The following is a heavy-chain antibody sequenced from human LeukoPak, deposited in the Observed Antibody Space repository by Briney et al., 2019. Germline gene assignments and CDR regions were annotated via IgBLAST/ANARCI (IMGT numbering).Heavy chain of an antibody. CDR2: ISSSSSYI. CDR1: GFTFSSYS. CDR3: ARLTGTSDY. Sequence: GSLRLSCAASGFTFSSYSMNWVRQAPGKGLEWVSSISSSSSYIHYADSVKGRFTISRDNAKNSLYLQMNSLRAEDTAVYYCARLTGTSDYWGQGTLVTVSS. V-gene: IGHV3-21*01. J-gene: IGHJ4*02. D-gene: IGHD7-27*01.